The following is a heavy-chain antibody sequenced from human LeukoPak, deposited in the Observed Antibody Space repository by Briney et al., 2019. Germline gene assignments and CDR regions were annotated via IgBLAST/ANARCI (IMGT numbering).Heavy chain of an antibody. Sequence: SQTLSLTCAISGDSVSSNSAAWNWIRQSPSRGLEWLGRTYYRSKLYNDYAVSVKSRITINPDTSKNQFSLQLNSVTPEDTSVYYCARVLKVGYSYGYFDYWGQGNLVTVSS. CDR3: ARVLKVGYSYGYFDY. J-gene: IGHJ4*02. D-gene: IGHD5-18*01. CDR2: TYYRSKLYN. CDR1: GDSVSSNSAA. V-gene: IGHV6-1*01.